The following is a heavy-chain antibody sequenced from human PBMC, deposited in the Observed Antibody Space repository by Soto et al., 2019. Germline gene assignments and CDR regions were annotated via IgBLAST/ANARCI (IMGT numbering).Heavy chain of an antibody. J-gene: IGHJ6*02. Sequence: SDTLSLTCAVYRGSFRGYYWSWIRQPPGKGLEWIGEINHSGSTNYNPSLKSRVTISVDASKNQFSLKLSSVTAADTAVYYCAITRSLSSGWAYYYYYYYGMDVWGQGTTVT. D-gene: IGHD6-19*01. V-gene: IGHV4-34*01. CDR3: AITRSLSSGWAYYYYYYYGMDV. CDR2: INHSGST. CDR1: RGSFRGYY.